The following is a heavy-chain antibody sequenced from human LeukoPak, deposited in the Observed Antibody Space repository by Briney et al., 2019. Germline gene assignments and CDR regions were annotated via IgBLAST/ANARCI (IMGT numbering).Heavy chain of an antibody. CDR2: INPNSGGT. V-gene: IGHV1-2*02. J-gene: IGHJ4*02. CDR1: GYTFTGYY. Sequence: ASVKVSCKASGYTFTGYYMHWVRQAPGQGLEWMGWINPNSGGTNYAQKFQGRVTMTRDTSISTAYMELSRLRSDDTAVYYCARPPYYDFWSGTSNFDYWGQGTLVTVSS. D-gene: IGHD3-3*01. CDR3: ARPPYYDFWSGTSNFDY.